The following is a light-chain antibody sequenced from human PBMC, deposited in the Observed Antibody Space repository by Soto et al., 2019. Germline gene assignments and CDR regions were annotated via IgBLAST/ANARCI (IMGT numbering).Light chain of an antibody. Sequence: QAVVTQEPSLTVSPGGTVTLTCASSTGAVTRGYYPNWFQQKPGQAPRPLIYSTTNKHSWTPARFSGSLLGGKAALTLSGVQPEDEAEYYCLLYYGVAHHWVFGGGTKLTVL. CDR2: STT. J-gene: IGLJ3*02. V-gene: IGLV7-43*01. CDR1: TGAVTRGYY. CDR3: LLYYGVAHHWV.